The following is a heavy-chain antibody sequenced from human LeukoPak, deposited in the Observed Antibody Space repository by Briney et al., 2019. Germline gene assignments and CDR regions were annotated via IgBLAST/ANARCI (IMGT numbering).Heavy chain of an antibody. D-gene: IGHD3-22*01. Sequence: PGGSLRLSCAASGFTVSSNYMSWVRQAPGKGLEWVSVIYSGGSTYCADSVKGRFTISRDNSKNTLYLQMNSLRAEDTAVYYCARDGYYDSSGYYPVFDYWGQGTLVTVSS. CDR3: ARDGYYDSSGYYPVFDY. J-gene: IGHJ4*02. CDR2: IYSGGST. V-gene: IGHV3-66*01. CDR1: GFTVSSNY.